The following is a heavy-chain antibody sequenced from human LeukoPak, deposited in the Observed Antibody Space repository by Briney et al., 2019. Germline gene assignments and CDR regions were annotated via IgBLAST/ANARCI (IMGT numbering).Heavy chain of an antibody. Sequence: ASVKVSCTASGYTFTNYAVHWVRQAPGQRLEWMGWINAGNGNTKYSQKFQGRVTITGDTSASTSYMYLSSLRSGDTAVYYCASSEWELLLCHYWGQGTLVTVSS. D-gene: IGHD1-26*01. CDR2: INAGNGNT. CDR1: GYTFTNYA. CDR3: ASSEWELLLCHY. V-gene: IGHV1-3*01. J-gene: IGHJ4*02.